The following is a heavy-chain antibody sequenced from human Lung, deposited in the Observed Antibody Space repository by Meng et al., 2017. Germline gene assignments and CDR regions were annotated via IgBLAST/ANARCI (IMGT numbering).Heavy chain of an antibody. J-gene: IGHJ4*02. Sequence: QVQLQHGGEGLLKPSETLSLPCVVSGGSFSDYYWSWIRQPPGKGLEWIGEINHSGSTNYNPSLESRATISVDTSQNNLSLKLSSVTAADSAVYYCARGPTTMAHDFDYWGQGTLVTVSS. D-gene: IGHD4-11*01. V-gene: IGHV4-34*01. CDR3: ARGPTTMAHDFDY. CDR2: INHSGST. CDR1: GGSFSDYY.